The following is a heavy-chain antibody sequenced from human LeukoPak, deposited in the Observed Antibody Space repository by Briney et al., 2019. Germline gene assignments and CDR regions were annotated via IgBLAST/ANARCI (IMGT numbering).Heavy chain of an antibody. D-gene: IGHD1-26*01. CDR2: ISDRGST. CDR3: ASLGGTYDY. CDR1: GGSISSYY. J-gene: IGHJ4*02. V-gene: IGHV4-59*08. Sequence: SETLSLTCTVSGGSISSYYWSWVRQPPGKGLEWIGYISDRGSTNYNPSLKSRVTISGDTSRNQVSLKMRFVTAADTAVYFCASLGGTYDYWGQGTLVTVSS.